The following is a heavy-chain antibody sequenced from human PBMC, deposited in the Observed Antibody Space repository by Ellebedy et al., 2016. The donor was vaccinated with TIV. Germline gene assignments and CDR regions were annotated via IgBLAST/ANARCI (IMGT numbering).Heavy chain of an antibody. CDR2: IAIDSTT. CDR3: AKETFNDVDLEVWGIFDI. V-gene: IGHV3-66*01. D-gene: IGHD1-1*01. Sequence: GGSLRLSCAASELTVTSNFMSWVRQAPGKGLAWVSTIAIDSTTYYADSVKGRFTISRDNSKRTLHLQMNSLRAEDTAVYYCAKETFNDVDLEVWGIFDIWGQGTMVTVSS. CDR1: ELTVTSNF. J-gene: IGHJ3*02.